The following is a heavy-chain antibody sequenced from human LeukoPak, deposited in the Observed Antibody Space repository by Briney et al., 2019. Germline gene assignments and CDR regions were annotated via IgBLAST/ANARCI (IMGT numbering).Heavy chain of an antibody. CDR2: ISGSGGST. Sequence: PGGSLRLSCAASGFTFSSYAMSWVRQAPGKGLEWVSAISGSGGSTYYADSVKGRFTISRDNSKNTLYLQMNSLRAEDTAVYYCAKAYSSSVYYYYMDVWGKGTTVTASS. CDR3: AKAYSSSVYYYYMDV. CDR1: GFTFSSYA. V-gene: IGHV3-23*01. J-gene: IGHJ6*03. D-gene: IGHD6-6*01.